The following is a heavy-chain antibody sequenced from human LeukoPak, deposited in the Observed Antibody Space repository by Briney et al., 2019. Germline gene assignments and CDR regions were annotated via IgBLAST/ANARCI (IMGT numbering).Heavy chain of an antibody. D-gene: IGHD3-10*01. Sequence: CETLSLTCTVSGGSISSSSYYWGWIRQPPGKGLEWIGSIYYSGSAYYNPSLKSRVTISVDTSKNQFSLKLSSVTAADTAVYYCAIQGLWFGEPQVPLYWGQGTLVTVSS. CDR3: AIQGLWFGEPQVPLY. J-gene: IGHJ4*02. V-gene: IGHV4-39*01. CDR2: IYYSGSA. CDR1: GGSISSSSYY.